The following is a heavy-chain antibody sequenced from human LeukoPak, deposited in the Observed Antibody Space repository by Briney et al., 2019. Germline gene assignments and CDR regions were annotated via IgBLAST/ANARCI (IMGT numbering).Heavy chain of an antibody. CDR3: ARGGEYDFWSGLNWFDP. CDR2: IYYSGST. D-gene: IGHD3-3*01. CDR1: GGSISSYY. Sequence: SETLSLTCTVSGGSISSYYWSWIRQPPGKGLEWIGYIYYSGSTNYNPSLKSRVTISVDTSKNQFSLKLSSVTAADTAVYYCARGGEYDFWSGLNWFDPWGQGTLATVSS. V-gene: IGHV4-59*01. J-gene: IGHJ5*02.